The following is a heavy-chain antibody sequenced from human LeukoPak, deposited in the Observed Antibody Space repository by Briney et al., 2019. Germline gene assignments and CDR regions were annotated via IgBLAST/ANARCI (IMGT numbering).Heavy chain of an antibody. CDR1: GYTFTSYD. Sequence: GASVKVSCKASGYTFTSYDINWVRQATGQGLEWMGWMNPNSGNTGYAQKFQGRVTMTRNTSISTAYMELSSLRSEDTALYYCARMAYYYDSSGYYSTFDYWGQGTLVTVSS. CDR3: ARMAYYYDSSGYYSTFDY. V-gene: IGHV1-8*01. CDR2: MNPNSGNT. D-gene: IGHD3-22*01. J-gene: IGHJ4*02.